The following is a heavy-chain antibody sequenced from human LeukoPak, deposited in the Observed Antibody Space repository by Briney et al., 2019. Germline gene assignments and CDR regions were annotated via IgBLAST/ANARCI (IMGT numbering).Heavy chain of an antibody. D-gene: IGHD3-3*01. Sequence: ASVKVSCKASGYTFTSYGISWVRQAPGQGLEWMGWISAYNGNTNYAQKLQGRVTMTTDTSTSTAYMELRSLRSDVTAVYYCARDRAGLRFLEWFPGRGFYYYYGMDVWGQGTTVTVSS. J-gene: IGHJ6*02. CDR3: ARDRAGLRFLEWFPGRGFYYYYGMDV. CDR1: GYTFTSYG. CDR2: ISAYNGNT. V-gene: IGHV1-18*01.